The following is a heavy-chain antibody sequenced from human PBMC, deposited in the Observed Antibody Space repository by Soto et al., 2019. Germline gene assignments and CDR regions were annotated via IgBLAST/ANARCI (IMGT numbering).Heavy chain of an antibody. CDR2: IKVDGSEI. CDR3: ARGHSTSPNWFDP. CDR1: GFTFSTYW. J-gene: IGHJ5*02. V-gene: IGHV3-7*03. Sequence: GSLRLSCAASGFTFSTYWMSWVRQPPGKGLEWVANIKVDGSEIYYVDSVKGRFTISRDNAKNSLYLQMNSLRAEDTAVYYCARGHSTSPNWFDPWGQGTLVTV. D-gene: IGHD6-6*01.